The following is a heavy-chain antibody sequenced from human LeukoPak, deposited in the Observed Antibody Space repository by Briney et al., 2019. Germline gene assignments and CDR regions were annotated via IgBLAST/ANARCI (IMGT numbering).Heavy chain of an antibody. V-gene: IGHV1-46*01. CDR1: GYTFTSYY. J-gene: IGHJ4*02. CDR2: INPSGGST. D-gene: IGHD3-22*01. Sequence: GASVKVSCKASGYTFTSYYMHWVRQAPGQGLEWMGIINPSGGSTSYAQKFQGRVTMTTDTSTSTAYMELRSLRSDDTAVYYCAREYRDYYDSSGNYLDFWGQGTLVTVSS. CDR3: AREYRDYYDSSGNYLDF.